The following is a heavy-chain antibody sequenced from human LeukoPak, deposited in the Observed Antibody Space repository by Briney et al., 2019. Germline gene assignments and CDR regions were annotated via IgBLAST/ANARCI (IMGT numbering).Heavy chain of an antibody. J-gene: IGHJ4*02. V-gene: IGHV4-4*07. D-gene: IGHD6-6*01. CDR2: IHTSGST. Sequence: SETLSLTCTVSGGSISSYYWSWIRQPAGKGLEWIGRIHTSGSTDYNPSFKSRVTMSVDTSKNQFSLKVRSVTVADTAVYYCAREGSATARPFVSNDYWGQGTLVTVSS. CDR1: GGSISSYY. CDR3: AREGSATARPFVSNDY.